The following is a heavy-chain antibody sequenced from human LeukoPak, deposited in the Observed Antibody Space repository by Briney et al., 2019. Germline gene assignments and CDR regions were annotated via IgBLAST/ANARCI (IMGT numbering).Heavy chain of an antibody. Sequence: GGSLRLSCAASGFTFSSHALHWVRQAPGKGLEWVAVISSDGSYKYYADSVKGRFTISRDNSKNTLYLQMDSLIPEDTAVYYCARQYISGQWYFDYWGQGTLVTVSS. V-gene: IGHV3-30*04. CDR3: ARQYISGQWYFDY. J-gene: IGHJ4*02. D-gene: IGHD5-18*01. CDR2: ISSDGSYK. CDR1: GFTFSSHA.